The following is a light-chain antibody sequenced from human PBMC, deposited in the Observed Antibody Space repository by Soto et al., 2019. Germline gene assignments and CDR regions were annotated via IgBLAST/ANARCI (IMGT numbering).Light chain of an antibody. CDR3: ATWDSSLGAGV. CDR2: DNN. Sequence: QSVLTQPPSVSAAPGQTVTISCSASSSNIGSHSISWYQHLPGAAPKLLIYDNNNRPSGIPDRFSGSKSGTSATLGITGLQTGDEADYYCATWDSSLGAGVFGGGTKLTVL. V-gene: IGLV1-51*01. J-gene: IGLJ2*01. CDR1: SSNIGSHS.